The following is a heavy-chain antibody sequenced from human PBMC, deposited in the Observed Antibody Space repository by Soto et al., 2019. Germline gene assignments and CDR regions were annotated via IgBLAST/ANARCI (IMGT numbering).Heavy chain of an antibody. D-gene: IGHD5-12*01. CDR3: ARRVGDGYNSNFDY. Sequence: QVQLVESGGGLVKPGGSLRLSCAASAFTFSDYYMSWIRQAPGKGLEWVSHISSSGVVIYYADSVKGRFTISRDNAKNSLYLQMNSLRAEDTAVYFCARRVGDGYNSNFDYLGQGTLVTVSS. CDR1: AFTFSDYY. J-gene: IGHJ4*02. V-gene: IGHV3-11*01. CDR2: ISSSGVVI.